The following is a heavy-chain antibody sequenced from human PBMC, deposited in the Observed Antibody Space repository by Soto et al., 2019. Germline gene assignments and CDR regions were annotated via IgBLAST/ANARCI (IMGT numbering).Heavy chain of an antibody. V-gene: IGHV4-30-4*01. Sequence: SETLSLTCTVSGGPISSGDYYWSWIRQPPGKGLEWIGYIYYSGSTYYNPSLKSRVTISVDTSKNQFSLKLSSVTAADTAVYYCARERPHYYYGMDVWGQGTTVTVSS. CDR3: ARERPHYYYGMDV. J-gene: IGHJ6*02. CDR1: GGPISSGDYY. CDR2: IYYSGST.